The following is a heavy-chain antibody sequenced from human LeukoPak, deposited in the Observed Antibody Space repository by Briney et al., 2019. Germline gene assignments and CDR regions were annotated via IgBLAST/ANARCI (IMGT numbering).Heavy chain of an antibody. J-gene: IGHJ3*02. D-gene: IGHD4-17*01. CDR2: FYPEDGET. V-gene: IGHV1-24*01. CDR3: ATDRLTTGAFDI. Sequence: ASVKVSCKVSGYTLTELSMHWVRQAPGKGLEWMGGFYPEDGETIYAQKFQGRVTMTEDTSTDTAYMELSSLRSEDTAVYYCATDRLTTGAFDIWGQGTMVTVSS. CDR1: GYTLTELS.